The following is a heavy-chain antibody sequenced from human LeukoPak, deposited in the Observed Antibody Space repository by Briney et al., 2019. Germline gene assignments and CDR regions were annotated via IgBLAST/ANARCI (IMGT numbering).Heavy chain of an antibody. CDR2: IKEDGSEK. D-gene: IGHD7-27*01. CDR1: GFTFSSAW. CDR3: ARPSPLTGDPHFDY. V-gene: IGHV3-7*01. Sequence: GGSLRLSCATSGFTFSSAWMSWVRQAPGKGLEWVANIKEDGSEKYSVDSVKGRFTISRDNAKNSLYLQMNSLRAEDTAVYYCARPSPLTGDPHFDYWGQGTLVTVSS. J-gene: IGHJ4*02.